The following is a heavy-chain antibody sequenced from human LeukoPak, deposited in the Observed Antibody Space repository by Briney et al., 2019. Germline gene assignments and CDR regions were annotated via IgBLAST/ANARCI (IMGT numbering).Heavy chain of an antibody. CDR1: GGSISSYY. D-gene: IGHD3-3*01. Sequence: SETLSLTCTVSGGSISSYYWRWIRQPPGKGLEGIGRIYTSGSTNYNPSLKSRVTMSVDTSKNQFSLKLSSVTAADTAVYYCASGYYDFWSGYYVDWGQGTLVTVSS. CDR2: IYTSGST. V-gene: IGHV4-4*07. J-gene: IGHJ4*02. CDR3: ASGYYDFWSGYYVD.